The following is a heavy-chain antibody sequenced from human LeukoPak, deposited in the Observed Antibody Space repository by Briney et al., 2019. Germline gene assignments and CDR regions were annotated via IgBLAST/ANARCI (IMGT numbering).Heavy chain of an antibody. CDR3: AKWGCSGGSCYPFDY. D-gene: IGHD2-15*01. CDR1: GFTFSSYA. CDR2: ISSNGGST. Sequence: GGSLRLSCAASGFTFSSYAMHWVRQAPGKGLEYVSAISSNGGSTDYANSVKGRFTISRDNSKNTLYLQMGSLRAEDTAVYYCAKWGCSGGSCYPFDYWGQGTLVTVSS. J-gene: IGHJ4*02. V-gene: IGHV3-64*01.